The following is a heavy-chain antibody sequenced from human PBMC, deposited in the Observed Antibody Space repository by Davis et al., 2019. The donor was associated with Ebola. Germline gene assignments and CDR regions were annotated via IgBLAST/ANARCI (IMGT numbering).Heavy chain of an antibody. V-gene: IGHV4-31*03. Sequence: SETLSLTCTVSGGSISSGGYYWSWIRQHPGKGLEWIWYIYYSGSTNYNPSLKSRVTISVDTSKNQFSLKLSSVTAADTAVYYCARGVELHYYYGMDVWGQGTTVTVSS. J-gene: IGHJ6*02. CDR2: IYYSGST. D-gene: IGHD1-7*01. CDR3: ARGVELHYYYGMDV. CDR1: GGSISSGGYY.